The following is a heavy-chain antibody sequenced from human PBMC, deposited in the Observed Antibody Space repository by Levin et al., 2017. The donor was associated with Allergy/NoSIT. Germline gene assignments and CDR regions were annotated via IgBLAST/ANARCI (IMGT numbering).Heavy chain of an antibody. V-gene: IGHV3-74*01. CDR2: INSDGSST. CDR1: GFTFSSYW. Sequence: GESLKISCAASGFTFSSYWMHWVRQAPGKGLVWVSRINSDGSSTSYADSVKGRFTISRDNAKNTLYLQMNSLRAEDTAVYYCARAEEGWFGATFDIWGQGTMVTVSS. CDR3: ARAEEGWFGATFDI. J-gene: IGHJ3*02. D-gene: IGHD3-10*01.